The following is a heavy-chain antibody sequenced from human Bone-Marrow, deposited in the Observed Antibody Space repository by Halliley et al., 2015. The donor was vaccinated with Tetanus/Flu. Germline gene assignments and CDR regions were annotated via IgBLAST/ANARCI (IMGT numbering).Heavy chain of an antibody. D-gene: IGHD3-22*01. CDR2: SYDGTNK. J-gene: IGHJ4*02. V-gene: IGHV3-30*03. Sequence: SYDGTNKHYAESVKGRFSISRDNSRNTLYLHMNSLISEDTAVYYCAPVEVDDSSGSSPPIVDFWGQGTLVTVSS. CDR3: APVEVDDSSGSSPPIVDF.